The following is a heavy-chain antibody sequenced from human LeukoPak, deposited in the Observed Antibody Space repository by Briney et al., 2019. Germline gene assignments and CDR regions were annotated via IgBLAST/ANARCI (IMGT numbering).Heavy chain of an antibody. J-gene: IGHJ4*02. V-gene: IGHV1-2*02. CDR1: GYTFTCYY. Sequence: GASVKVSCEASGYTFTCYYMHWVRQAPGQGLEWMGWINPNSGGTNYAQKFQGRVAMTRDTSISTAYMELSRLRSDDTAVYYCARERRYSGSYAPLADFDYWGQGTLVTVSS. D-gene: IGHD1-26*01. CDR3: ARERRYSGSYAPLADFDY. CDR2: INPNSGGT.